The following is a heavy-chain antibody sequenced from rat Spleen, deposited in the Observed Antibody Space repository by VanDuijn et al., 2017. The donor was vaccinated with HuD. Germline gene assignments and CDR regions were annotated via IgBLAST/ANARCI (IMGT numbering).Heavy chain of an antibody. CDR2: INSAGST. J-gene: IGHJ2*01. CDR3: ARSNSGYDYFDY. V-gene: IGHV3-3*01. CDR1: GYSITSSYR. D-gene: IGHD4-3*01. Sequence: EVQPQESGPGLVKPSQSLSLTCSVTGYSITSSYRWNWIRKFPGNKLEWMGYINSAGSTNYNPSLKSRISITRDTSKNQFFLQVNSVNTEDTATYYCARSNSGYDYFDYWGQGVMVTVSS.